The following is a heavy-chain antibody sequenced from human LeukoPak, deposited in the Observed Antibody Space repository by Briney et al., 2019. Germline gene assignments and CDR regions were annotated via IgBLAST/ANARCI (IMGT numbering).Heavy chain of an antibody. D-gene: IGHD6-13*01. CDR3: ARARTVGYSSSWFYYYYMDV. J-gene: IGHJ6*03. CDR2: IYYSGST. V-gene: IGHV4-59*01. Sequence: KTSETLSLTCTVSGGSISSYYWSWIRQPPGKGLEWIGYIYYSGSTNYNPSLKSRVTISVDTSKNQFSLKLSSVTAADTAVYYCARARTVGYSSSWFYYYYMDVWGKGTTVTVSS. CDR1: GGSISSYY.